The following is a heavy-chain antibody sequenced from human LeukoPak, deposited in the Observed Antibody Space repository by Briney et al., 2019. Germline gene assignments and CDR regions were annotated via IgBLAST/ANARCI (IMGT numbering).Heavy chain of an antibody. Sequence: SETLSLTCTVSGGSISRSSYHWGWIRQPPGKGLEWTGSIYYSGGAYYNASLKSRVTISVDTSEKQFSLKLSSVTAADTAVYYCATDPPPPHWGQGILVTVS. V-gene: IGHV4-39*07. CDR3: ATDPPPPH. CDR1: GGSISRSSYH. CDR2: IYYSGGA. J-gene: IGHJ4*02.